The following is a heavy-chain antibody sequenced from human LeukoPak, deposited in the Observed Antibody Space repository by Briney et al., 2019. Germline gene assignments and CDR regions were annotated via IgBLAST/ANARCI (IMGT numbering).Heavy chain of an antibody. V-gene: IGHV3-23*01. CDR2: ISGSGGST. Sequence: GGSLRLSCAASGFTFSSYGMSWVRQAPGKGLEWVSAISGSGGSTYYADSVKGRFTISRDNSKNTLYLQMNSLRAEDTAVYYCARDREIFDFHEPYFDYWGQGTLVTVSS. CDR3: ARDREIFDFHEPYFDY. J-gene: IGHJ4*02. D-gene: IGHD3-3*01. CDR1: GFTFSSYG.